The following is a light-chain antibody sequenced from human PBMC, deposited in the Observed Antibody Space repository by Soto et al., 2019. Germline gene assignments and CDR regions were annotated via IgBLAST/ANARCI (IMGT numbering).Light chain of an antibody. CDR1: QSVSNNY. J-gene: IGKJ5*01. V-gene: IGKV3-20*01. CDR3: QQYDGSPIT. Sequence: EIVLTQSPGTLSLSPGEISTLSCRASQSVSNNYLAWYQQKPGQAPRLLISGISKRATGIPDRFSGGGSGTDFTLTISRLEPEDFALYICQQYDGSPITFGQGTRLEIK. CDR2: GIS.